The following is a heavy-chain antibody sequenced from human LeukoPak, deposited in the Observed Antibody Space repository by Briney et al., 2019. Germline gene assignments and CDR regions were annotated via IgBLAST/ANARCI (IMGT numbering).Heavy chain of an antibody. D-gene: IGHD6-19*01. Sequence: PSKTLSLTCTVSGGSISSYYWSWIRQPPGKGLEWIGYIYYSGSTNYNPSLKSRVTISVDTSKNQFSLKLSSVTAADTAVYYCARHTDRLVRYYGMDVWGQGTTVTVSS. CDR3: ARHTDRLVRYYGMDV. J-gene: IGHJ6*02. CDR2: IYYSGST. V-gene: IGHV4-59*08. CDR1: GGSISSYY.